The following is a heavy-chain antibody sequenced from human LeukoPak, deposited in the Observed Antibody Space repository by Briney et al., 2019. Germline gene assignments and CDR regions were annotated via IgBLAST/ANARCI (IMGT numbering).Heavy chain of an antibody. D-gene: IGHD1-26*01. CDR1: GGSFSGYY. V-gene: IGHV4-34*01. CDR3: ARRPRSGSTRNFDY. CDR2: INHSGST. J-gene: IGHJ4*02. Sequence: PSETLSLTCAVYGGSFSGYYWSWIRQPPGKRLEWIGEINHSGSTNYNPSLKSRVTISVDTSKNQFSLKLSSVTAADTAVYYCARRPRSGSTRNFDYWGQGTLVTVSS.